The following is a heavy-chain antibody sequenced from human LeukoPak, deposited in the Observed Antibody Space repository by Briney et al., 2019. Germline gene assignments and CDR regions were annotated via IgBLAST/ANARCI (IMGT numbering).Heavy chain of an antibody. CDR1: GYSISSGYY. CDR2: IYHSGST. CDR3: ARRRGYTYGFSFDY. J-gene: IGHJ4*02. V-gene: IGHV4-38-2*01. D-gene: IGHD5-18*01. Sequence: SETRSLTCDVSGYSISSGYYWGWIRQPPGKGLEWIGNIYHSGSTYYNPSLKSRATISVDTSENQFSLKLNSMTAADTAVYYCARRRGYTYGFSFDYWGQGTLVTVSS.